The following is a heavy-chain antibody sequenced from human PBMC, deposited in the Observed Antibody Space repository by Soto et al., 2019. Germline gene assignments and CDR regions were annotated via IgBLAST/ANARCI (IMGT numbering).Heavy chain of an antibody. V-gene: IGHV3-23*01. CDR2: ISSSGGST. J-gene: IGHJ6*02. CDR3: AKEASISNFYYGMDV. Sequence: GGSLRLSCAASGFTFSSYAMNWVRQAPGKGLEWVSGISSSGGSTYYADSVKGRFTISRDNSKNTLNLQMNSLRAEDTAIYYCAKEASISNFYYGMDVWGQGTTVTVSS. D-gene: IGHD2-21*01. CDR1: GFTFSSYA.